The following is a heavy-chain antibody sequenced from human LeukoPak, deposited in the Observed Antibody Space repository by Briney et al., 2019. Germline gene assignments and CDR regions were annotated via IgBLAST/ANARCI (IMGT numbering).Heavy chain of an antibody. V-gene: IGHV3-7*01. CDR3: ARDCSRGYGMDV. CDR2: IKQDGSER. CDR1: GFSFSSYW. D-gene: IGHD2-2*01. J-gene: IGHJ6*02. Sequence: GGSLRLSCIASGFSFSSYWMHWVRQAPGKGLEWVANIKQDGSERFYVGSVKGRFTISRDNAKKSLYLQMDSLRAEDTAVYYCARDCSRGYGMDVWGQGTTVTVSS.